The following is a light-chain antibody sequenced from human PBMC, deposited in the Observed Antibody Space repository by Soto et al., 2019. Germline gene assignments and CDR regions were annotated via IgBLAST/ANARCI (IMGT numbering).Light chain of an antibody. V-gene: IGKV1-12*01. J-gene: IGKJ4*01. CDR1: QGISSW. CDR3: QQANSFPLT. CDR2: TGS. Sequence: DLQMTQSPSSVSASVGDRVSITCRASQGISSWLAWYQQKPGRAPKLLIYTGSSLQSGVPSRFIGTGSGTDFTLTTSSLQPEDVATYYCQQANSFPLTFGGGTKEEIK.